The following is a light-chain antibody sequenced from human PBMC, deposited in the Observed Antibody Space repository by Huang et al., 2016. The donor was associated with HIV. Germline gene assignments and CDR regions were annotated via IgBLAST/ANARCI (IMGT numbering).Light chain of an antibody. Sequence: IQMTQSPTSLSASVGDRVSIACRASQSISTYLNWYQHKPGKAPKLLISSASALHSGVPSRFSGSCSGTDFTRTIRGLQLDDFATYYCQQSYSALSSFGPGTRL. J-gene: IGKJ5*01. CDR2: SAS. CDR3: QQSYSALSS. CDR1: QSISTY. V-gene: IGKV1-39*01.